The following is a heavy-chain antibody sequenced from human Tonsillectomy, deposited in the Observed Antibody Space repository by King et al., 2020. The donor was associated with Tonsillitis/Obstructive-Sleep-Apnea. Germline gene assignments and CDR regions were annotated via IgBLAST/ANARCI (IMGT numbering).Heavy chain of an antibody. CDR3: VKDQGRYCTNGVCFPFDY. Sequence: EVQLVESGGGLVQPGGSLRLSCSASGFTFNSYGMHWVRQAPGKALEYVSAISTNGGSTYYADSVKGRFTISRDNSKNTLYLQMSSLRVEDTAVYYCVKDQGRYCTNGVCFPFDYWGQGTLVTVSS. CDR2: ISTNGGST. CDR1: GFTFNSYG. J-gene: IGHJ4*02. D-gene: IGHD2-8*01. V-gene: IGHV3-64D*06.